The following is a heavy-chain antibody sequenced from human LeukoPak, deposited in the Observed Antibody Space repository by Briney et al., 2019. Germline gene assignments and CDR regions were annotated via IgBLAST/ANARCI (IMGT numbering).Heavy chain of an antibody. CDR3: TRQEDTAMYFDF. V-gene: IGHV3-73*01. D-gene: IGHD2-2*01. Sequence: PGGSLRLSCAASGFTFRDSALLWARQAPGKALEWVGHIRTKPNAYATSYAASVKGRFTISRDDSKDTTYLQMIRLKTEDSAVYFCTRQEDTAMYFDFWGQGALVTVS. CDR1: GFTFRDSA. J-gene: IGHJ4*02. CDR2: IRTKPNAYAT.